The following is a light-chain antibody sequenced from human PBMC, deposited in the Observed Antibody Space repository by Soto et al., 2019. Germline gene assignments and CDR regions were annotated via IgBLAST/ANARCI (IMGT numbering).Light chain of an antibody. Sequence: EIVLTQSPATLSLSPGERATLSCRASQSVSSYLAWYQQKPGQVPRLVIYDASNRATGIPGRFSGSGSGTDFTLTISSLEPEDFGVYYCQHHNDWVKTFGQGTKLEIK. V-gene: IGKV3-11*01. CDR1: QSVSSY. CDR3: QHHNDWVKT. CDR2: DAS. J-gene: IGKJ2*01.